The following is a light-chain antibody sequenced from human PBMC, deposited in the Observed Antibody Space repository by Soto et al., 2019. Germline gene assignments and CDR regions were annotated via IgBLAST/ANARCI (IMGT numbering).Light chain of an antibody. CDR3: CSYAGSSTWV. V-gene: IGLV2-23*01. Sequence: QSALTQPASVSGSPGQSIPLSCTGTSSDVGSYNLVSWYQQHPGKAPKLMIYEGSKRPSGVSNRFSGSKSGNTASLTISGLQAEDEADYYCCSYAGSSTWVFGGGTKLTVL. CDR2: EGS. CDR1: SSDVGSYNL. J-gene: IGLJ3*02.